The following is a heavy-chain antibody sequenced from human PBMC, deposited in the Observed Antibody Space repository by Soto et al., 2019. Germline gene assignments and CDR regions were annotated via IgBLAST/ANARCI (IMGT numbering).Heavy chain of an antibody. CDR3: ARAYGSGSY. J-gene: IGHJ4*02. V-gene: IGHV4-34*01. CDR2: INHSGST. Sequence: LSLTCAVYGGSFSGYYWSWIRQPPGKGLEWIGEINHSGSTNYNPSLKSRVTISVDTSKNQFSLKLSSVTAADTAVYYCARAYGSGSYWGQGTLVTVSS. CDR1: GGSFSGYY. D-gene: IGHD3-10*01.